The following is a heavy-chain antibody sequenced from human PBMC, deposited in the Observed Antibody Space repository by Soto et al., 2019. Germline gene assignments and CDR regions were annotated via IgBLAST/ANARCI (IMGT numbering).Heavy chain of an antibody. Sequence: PSETLSLTCTVSGGSISSNSYYWGWIRQPPGKGLEWIGYIYSSGTTNYDPSLKSRVTISVDTSKNQFSLKLSSVTAADTAVYYCVRGSGWYFYWGQGTLVTVSS. J-gene: IGHJ4*02. CDR3: VRGSGWYFY. CDR1: GGSISSNSYY. D-gene: IGHD6-19*01. V-gene: IGHV4-61*05. CDR2: IYSSGTT.